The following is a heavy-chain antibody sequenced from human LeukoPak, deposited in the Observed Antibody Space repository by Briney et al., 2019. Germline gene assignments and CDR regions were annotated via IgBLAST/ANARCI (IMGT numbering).Heavy chain of an antibody. CDR1: GDSISSGGCY. D-gene: IGHD4-11*01. CDR2: ISYSGST. J-gene: IGHJ4*02. V-gene: IGHV4-31*03. CDR3: ARGKNVYSNRYSFDS. Sequence: PSETLSLTCTVSGDSISSGGCYWRWIRQHPGKGLEWIGYISYSGSTYYNPSLKSRVSISVDTSKNQFSLKLSSVTAADTALYYCARGKNVYSNRYSFDSWGQGTLVTVSS.